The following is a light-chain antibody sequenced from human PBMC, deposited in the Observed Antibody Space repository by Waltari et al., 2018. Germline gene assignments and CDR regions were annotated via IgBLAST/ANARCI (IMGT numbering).Light chain of an antibody. CDR3: QQRSNWLALT. CDR1: QSVSSY. V-gene: IGKV3-11*01. Sequence: EIVLTQSPATLSLSPGERATLSCRASQSVSSYLAWSQQKPGQAPRLLIYDASNRATGIPARFSGSGSGTDFTLTISSLEPEDFAVYYCQQRSNWLALTFGGGTKVEIK. J-gene: IGKJ4*01. CDR2: DAS.